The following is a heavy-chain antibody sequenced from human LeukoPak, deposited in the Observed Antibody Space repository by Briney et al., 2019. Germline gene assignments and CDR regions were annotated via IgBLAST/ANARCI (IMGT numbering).Heavy chain of an antibody. D-gene: IGHD6-13*01. CDR1: GFSLTNFD. J-gene: IGHJ4*02. V-gene: IGHV3-21*03. CDR3: ARDLPVAAADF. CDR2: FSVRYNVI. Sequence: GGSLRLSCAASGFSLTNFDMNWIRQAPGKGLEWASSFSVRYNVIYYADTVKGRFTVSRDEAKNSLYLQMNSLRAEDTALYYCARDLPVAAADFWGRGTLVTVSS.